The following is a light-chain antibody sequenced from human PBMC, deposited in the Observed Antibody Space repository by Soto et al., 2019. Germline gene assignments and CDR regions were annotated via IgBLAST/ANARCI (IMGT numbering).Light chain of an antibody. CDR3: QQYDTLPIT. CDR1: HDINNY. V-gene: IGKV1-33*01. CDR2: DAS. Sequence: DIQMTQSPSSLSASIGDRVTITCQASHDINNYLNWYQQKPGKAPKLVIFDASNLEAGVPSTFSGSASGTDFTFTISSLQPDDIATYYCQQYDTLPITFGQGTRLEI. J-gene: IGKJ5*01.